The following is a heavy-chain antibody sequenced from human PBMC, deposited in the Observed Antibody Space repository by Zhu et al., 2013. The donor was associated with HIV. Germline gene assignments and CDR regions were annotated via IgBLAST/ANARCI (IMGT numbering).Heavy chain of an antibody. J-gene: IGHJ4*02. CDR3: ARVEFHSNTHSYPTLFDY. D-gene: IGHD2-2*01. Sequence: QVQLQESGPGLVNPSETVSLICSVSGYSISSSGYYWGWIRQPPGKGLEWIANIYHNGATAYNPSLKSRVTISIETSKNTFSLRLSSVTAADMAVYYCARVEFHSNTHSYPTLFDYWGPGTLVTVSS. V-gene: IGHV4-38-2*02. CDR2: IYHNGAT. CDR1: GYSISSSGYY.